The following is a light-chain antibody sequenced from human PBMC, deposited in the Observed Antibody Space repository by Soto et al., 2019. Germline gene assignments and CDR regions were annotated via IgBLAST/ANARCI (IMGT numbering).Light chain of an antibody. J-gene: IGKJ1*01. CDR3: QRYNSYSWT. Sequence: MQMTQPPSTLSASVGDRVTITCLASQSISSWLAWYQQKPGKAPKLLIYDASSLESGVPSRFSGSGSGTEFTLTISSLQPDDFATYYCQRYNSYSWTFGQGTKVEIK. V-gene: IGKV1-5*01. CDR1: QSISSW. CDR2: DAS.